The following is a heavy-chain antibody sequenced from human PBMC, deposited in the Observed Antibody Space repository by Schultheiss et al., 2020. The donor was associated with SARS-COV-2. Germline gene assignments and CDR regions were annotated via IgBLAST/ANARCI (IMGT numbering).Heavy chain of an antibody. D-gene: IGHD2-15*01. J-gene: IGHJ4*02. V-gene: IGHV3-9*01. CDR1: GFTFDDYA. CDR2: ISWNSGSI. Sequence: GGSLRLSCAASGFTFDDYAMHWVRQAPGKGLEWVSGISWNSGSIGYADSVKGRFTISRDNAKNSLYLQMNSLRAEDTALYYCAKDRPTPRYFDYWGQGTLVTVSS. CDR3: AKDRPTPRYFDY.